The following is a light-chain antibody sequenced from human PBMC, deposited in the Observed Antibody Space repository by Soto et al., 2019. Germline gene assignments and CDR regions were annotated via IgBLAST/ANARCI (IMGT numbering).Light chain of an antibody. CDR1: QSVRSNY. CDR3: QQYHTSPLM. J-gene: IGKJ1*01. CDR2: GAS. Sequence: EIVLTQSPGTLSLSPGERATLACRASQSVRSNYLAWYQQKPGQAPRLLIYGASSRATGIPDRFSGSGSGTDFTLTINRLEPEDLAVYYCQQYHTSPLMFGQGTKVEIK. V-gene: IGKV3-20*01.